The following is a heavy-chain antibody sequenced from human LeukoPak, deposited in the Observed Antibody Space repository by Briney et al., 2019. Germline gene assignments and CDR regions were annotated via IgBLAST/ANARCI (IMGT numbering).Heavy chain of an antibody. CDR2: IFYSGST. V-gene: IGHV4-59*01. J-gene: IGHJ6*03. CDR1: GGSISGYY. Sequence: PSETLSLTCTVSGGSISGYYWSWIRQPPGKGLEWIGYIFYSGSTNYNPSLKSRVTISVDTSKNQFSLKLSSVTAADTAVYYCARLLGPPSHYYYYMDVWGKGTTVTISS. CDR3: ARLLGPPSHYYYYMDV.